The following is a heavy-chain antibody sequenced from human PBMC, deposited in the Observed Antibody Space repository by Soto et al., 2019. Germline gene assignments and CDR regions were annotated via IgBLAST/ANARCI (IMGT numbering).Heavy chain of an antibody. CDR1: GFTFSSYA. V-gene: IGHV3-23*01. Sequence: SGWSLRLSCSASGFTFSSYALSWVRHAPLKGREWVSAISCSGGSTYYADYVKGRFTISRDNSKNTLYLKTNSLRAEDTAVYYCAKDPPSKGAARFYYYHGMDVWGQATTLTTSS. D-gene: IGHD6-6*01. CDR3: AKDPPSKGAARFYYYHGMDV. CDR2: ISCSGGST. J-gene: IGHJ6*02.